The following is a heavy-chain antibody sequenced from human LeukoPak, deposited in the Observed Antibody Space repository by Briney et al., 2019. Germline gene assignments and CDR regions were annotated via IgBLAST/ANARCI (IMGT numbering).Heavy chain of an antibody. J-gene: IGHJ4*02. Sequence: PGGSLRLSCAASGFTFSRYYMHWVRQAPGKGLVWVSRINSDGSSTTYADSVKGRFTISRDNAKSTLYLQMNSLKVEDTAVYYCTRVFVGDEYSSSGYWGQGTLVTVSS. CDR1: GFTFSRYY. D-gene: IGHD6-13*01. CDR2: INSDGSST. CDR3: TRVFVGDEYSSSGY. V-gene: IGHV3-74*01.